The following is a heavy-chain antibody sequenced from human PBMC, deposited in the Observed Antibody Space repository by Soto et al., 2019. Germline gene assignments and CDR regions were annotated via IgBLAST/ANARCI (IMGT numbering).Heavy chain of an antibody. V-gene: IGHV1-69*13. D-gene: IGHD2-21*02. Sequence: ASVKVSCKASGGTFSSYAISWVRQAPGQGLEWMGGIIPIFGTANYAQKFQGRVTITADESTSTAYMELSSLRSEDTAVYYCARSLCGGDCYSPTHTAEYFQHWGQGTLVTVSS. CDR1: GGTFSSYA. CDR3: ARSLCGGDCYSPTHTAEYFQH. J-gene: IGHJ1*01. CDR2: IIPIFGTA.